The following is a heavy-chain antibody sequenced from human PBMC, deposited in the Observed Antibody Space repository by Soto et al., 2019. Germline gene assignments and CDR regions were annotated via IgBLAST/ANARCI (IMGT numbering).Heavy chain of an antibody. V-gene: IGHV3-48*01. CDR1: GFFLSDCG. J-gene: IGHJ6*03. Sequence: GGSLRLSCATSGFFLSDCGINWGRHGPGKGMEWVSYISSSSSVIDYADSVKGRFTVSRDNAGNSLYLQMNSLRAEDTAVYYCARDLSWGSNWYYYMDVWGKGTTVTVSS. CDR3: ARDLSWGSNWYYYMDV. D-gene: IGHD7-27*01. CDR2: ISSSSSVI.